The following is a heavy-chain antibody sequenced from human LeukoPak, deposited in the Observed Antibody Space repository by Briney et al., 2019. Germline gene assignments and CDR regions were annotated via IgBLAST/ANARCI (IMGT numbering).Heavy chain of an antibody. V-gene: IGHV3-30*02. J-gene: IGHJ4*02. CDR3: AKGATMIVVVIAYFDY. D-gene: IGHD3-22*01. Sequence: GESLRLSCAASGFSFTTYWMSWVRQAPGKGLEWVAFIRYDASDKYYADSVKGRFTISRDNSKNTLYLQMNSLRAEDTAVYYCAKGATMIVVVIAYFDYWGQGTLVTVSS. CDR1: GFSFTTYW. CDR2: IRYDASDK.